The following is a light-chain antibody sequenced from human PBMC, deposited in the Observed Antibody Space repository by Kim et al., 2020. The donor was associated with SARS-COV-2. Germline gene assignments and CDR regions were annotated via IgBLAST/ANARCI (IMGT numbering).Light chain of an antibody. Sequence: SRGERATLSCRASQIVSSTYLAWYQQRPGQAPRLLIYGASSRATGIPDRFGGSGSGTDFTLTISRLEPEDLAVYYCQQYGVAPPYTFGQGTKLEI. V-gene: IGKV3-20*01. CDR3: QQYGVAPPYT. CDR1: QIVSSTY. CDR2: GAS. J-gene: IGKJ2*01.